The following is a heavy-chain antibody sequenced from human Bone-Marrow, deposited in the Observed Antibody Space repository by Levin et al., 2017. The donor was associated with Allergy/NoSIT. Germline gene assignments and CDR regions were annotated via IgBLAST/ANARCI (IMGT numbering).Heavy chain of an antibody. J-gene: IGHJ5*02. D-gene: IGHD3-10*01. Sequence: GGSLRLSCAASGFTFSNYAMSWVRQAPGKGLEWVSGISGSGDSTYDGDSVKGRFTISRDNSKNTLYLQMNSLRAEDTAVYYCAKDRDFYGSGSLAPWGQGTLVPVSS. V-gene: IGHV3-23*01. CDR2: ISGSGDST. CDR3: AKDRDFYGSGSLAP. CDR1: GFTFSNYA.